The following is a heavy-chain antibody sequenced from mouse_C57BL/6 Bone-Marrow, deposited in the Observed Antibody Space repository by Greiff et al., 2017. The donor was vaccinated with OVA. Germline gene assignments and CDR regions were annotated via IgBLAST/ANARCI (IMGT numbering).Heavy chain of an antibody. J-gene: IGHJ3*01. CDR1: GYTFTSYG. Sequence: VQLQESGAELARPGASVKLSCKASGYTFTSYGISWVKQRTGQGLEWIGEIYPRSGNNYYNEKFKGKATLTADKSSSTAYMELRSLTSEDSAVYFCARLCDYDAWFAYWGQGTLVTVSA. D-gene: IGHD2-4*01. V-gene: IGHV1-81*01. CDR3: ARLCDYDAWFAY. CDR2: IYPRSGNN.